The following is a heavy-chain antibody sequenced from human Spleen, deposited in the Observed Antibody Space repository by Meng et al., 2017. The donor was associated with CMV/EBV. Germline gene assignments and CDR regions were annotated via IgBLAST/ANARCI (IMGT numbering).Heavy chain of an antibody. Sequence: ESLKISCAASGITFSSYSMNWVRQAPGKGLEWVSSISTSSTYIYYADSVKGRFTISRDNAKNSLYLQMNSLRAEDTAVYYCARGAHYYYDMDVWGQGTTVTVSS. CDR3: ARGAHYYYDMDV. CDR1: GITFSSYS. V-gene: IGHV3-21*01. J-gene: IGHJ6*02. CDR2: ISTSSTYI.